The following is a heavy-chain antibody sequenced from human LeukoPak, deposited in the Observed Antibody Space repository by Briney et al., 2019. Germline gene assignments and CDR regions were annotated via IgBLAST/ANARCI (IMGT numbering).Heavy chain of an antibody. Sequence: GGSLRLSCAASGFTFSSYSMNWVRQAPGKGLEWVSSISSSSSYIYYADSVKGRFTISRDNAKNSLYLQMNSLRAEDTAVYYCARDDCSSTSCYARVLYYYYYGMDVWGQGTTVTVSS. CDR1: GFTFSSYS. CDR3: ARDDCSSTSCYARVLYYYYYGMDV. D-gene: IGHD2-2*01. J-gene: IGHJ6*02. CDR2: ISSSSSYI. V-gene: IGHV3-21*01.